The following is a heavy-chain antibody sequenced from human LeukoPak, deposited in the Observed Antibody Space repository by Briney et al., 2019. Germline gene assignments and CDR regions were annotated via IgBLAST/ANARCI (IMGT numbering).Heavy chain of an antibody. CDR1: GFTFSSYE. CDR2: ISSSGSTI. Sequence: GGSLRLSCAASGFTFSSYEMNWVRQAPGKGLEWVSYISSSGSTIYYADSVKGRFTISRDNSKNTLYLQMNSLRAEDTAVYYCARDREYSYGYFDYWGQGTLVTVSS. V-gene: IGHV3-48*03. D-gene: IGHD5-18*01. J-gene: IGHJ4*02. CDR3: ARDREYSYGYFDY.